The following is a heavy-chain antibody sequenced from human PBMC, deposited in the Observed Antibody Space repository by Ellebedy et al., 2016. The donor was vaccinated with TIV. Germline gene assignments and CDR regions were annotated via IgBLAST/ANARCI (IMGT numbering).Heavy chain of an antibody. CDR1: GFTFSDYY. V-gene: IGHV3-11*01. D-gene: IGHD3-10*01. CDR2: ISSSGSTI. CDR3: ARRYYYGSGSYRLDY. Sequence: GGSLRLSCAASGFTFSDYYMSWIRQAPGKGLEWVSYISSSGSTIYYADSVKGRFTISRDNAKNSLYLQMNSLRAEDTAVYYCARRYYYGSGSYRLDYWGQGTLVTVSS. J-gene: IGHJ4*02.